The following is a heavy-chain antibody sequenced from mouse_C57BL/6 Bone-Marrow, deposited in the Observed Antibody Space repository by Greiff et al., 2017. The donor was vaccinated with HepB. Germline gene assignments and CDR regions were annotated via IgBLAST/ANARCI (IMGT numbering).Heavy chain of an antibody. CDR2: ISYSGST. Sequence: EVKLMESGPGMVKPSQSLSLTCTVTGYSITSGYDWHWIRHFPGNKLEWMGYISYSGSTNYNPSLKSRISITHDRSKNHFFLKLNSVTTEDTATYYCARWLLLHWYFDVWGIGTTVTVSS. D-gene: IGHD2-3*01. CDR3: ARWLLLHWYFDV. J-gene: IGHJ1*03. CDR1: GYSITSGYD. V-gene: IGHV3-1*01.